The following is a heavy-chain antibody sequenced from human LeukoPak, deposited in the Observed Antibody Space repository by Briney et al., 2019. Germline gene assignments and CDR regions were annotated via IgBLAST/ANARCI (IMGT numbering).Heavy chain of an antibody. CDR1: GFTFSSYA. CDR3: AKSIAVAGRGYYYYGMDV. J-gene: IGHJ6*02. D-gene: IGHD6-19*01. Sequence: GGSLRLSCAASGFTFSSYAMHWVRQAPGKGLEWVALVSCDGSNNYYADSVKGRFTISRDNSKNTLYLQMNSLRAEDTAVYYCAKSIAVAGRGYYYYGMDVWGQGTTVTVSS. CDR2: VSCDGSNN. V-gene: IGHV3-30-3*01.